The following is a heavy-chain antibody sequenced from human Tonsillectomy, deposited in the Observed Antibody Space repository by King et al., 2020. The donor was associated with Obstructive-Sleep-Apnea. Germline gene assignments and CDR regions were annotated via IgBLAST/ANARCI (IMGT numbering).Heavy chain of an antibody. V-gene: IGHV3-21*06. D-gene: IGHD1-26*01. J-gene: IGHJ4*02. CDR1: GFTFSSYS. Sequence: VQLVESGGGLVKPGGSLRLSCVASGFTFSSYSMNWVRQAPGKGLEWVSSIISGSNYIYYADSVKGRFTLSRDNAKNSLFLQMNSLRAEDTAVYYCARDLGGSYITNHPTLDYWGQGTLVTVSS. CDR2: IISGSNYI. CDR3: ARDLGGSYITNHPTLDY.